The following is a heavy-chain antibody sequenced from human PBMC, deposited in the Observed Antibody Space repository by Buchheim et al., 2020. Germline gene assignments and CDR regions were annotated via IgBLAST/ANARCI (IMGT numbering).Heavy chain of an antibody. V-gene: IGHV4-4*02. J-gene: IGHJ6*02. CDR2: IYHIGST. CDR1: GGSISSSNW. Sequence: QVQLQESGPGLVKPSGTLSLTCAVSGGSISSSNWWSWVRQPPGKGLEWIGEIYHIGSTNYNPSLKSRVTISVDKSKNQFSLKLSSVTAADTAVYYCARDLGFSSSSGNEYYYYGMDVWGQGTT. CDR3: ARDLGFSSSSGNEYYYYGMDV. D-gene: IGHD6-6*01.